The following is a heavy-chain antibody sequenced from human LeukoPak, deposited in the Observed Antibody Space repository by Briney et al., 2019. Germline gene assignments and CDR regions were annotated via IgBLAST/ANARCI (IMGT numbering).Heavy chain of an antibody. V-gene: IGHV1-8*03. CDR1: GYTFTRYD. CDR2: MNPKSGNT. D-gene: IGHD5-18*01. Sequence: ASVKVSCKASGYTFTRYDINWVRQATGQGLEWMGWMNPKSGNTGHAQKFQGRVTITRDTSISTVYMELSSLRFEDTAVYYCARGNLGIHGICYLGQGTLVTVSS. J-gene: IGHJ4*02. CDR3: ARGNLGIHGICY.